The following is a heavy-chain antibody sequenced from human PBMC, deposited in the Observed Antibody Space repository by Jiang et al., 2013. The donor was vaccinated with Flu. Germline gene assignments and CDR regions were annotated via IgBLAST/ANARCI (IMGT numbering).Heavy chain of an antibody. CDR3: TRDLVY. CDR2: IIPVYGTT. CDR1: GGRLSDYE. J-gene: IGHJ4*02. D-gene: IGHD3-10*01. Sequence: SGAEVKKPGSSVKVSCKASGGRLSDYEINWVRQAPGQGLEWMGDIIPVYGTTNYAQNLQGRVTITTDTSTSTAYMELRSLRSDDTAIYYCTRDLVYWGQGTLVAVSS. V-gene: IGHV1-69*05.